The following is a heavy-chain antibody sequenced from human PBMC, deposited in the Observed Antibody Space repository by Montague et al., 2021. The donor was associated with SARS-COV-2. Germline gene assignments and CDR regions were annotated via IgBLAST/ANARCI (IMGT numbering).Heavy chain of an antibody. V-gene: IGHV4-61*02. Sequence: TLSLTCTVSGDSITSDVSYWSWIRKPAGKGLEWIGRIYTTGSTNYNPSLKSRLTISLDTSKNQFSLKMSSVTAADTAVYYCARDAFRWDFDCWGQGTLVTVSS. CDR1: GDSITSDVSY. D-gene: IGHD1-26*01. CDR3: ARDAFRWDFDC. J-gene: IGHJ4*02. CDR2: IYTTGST.